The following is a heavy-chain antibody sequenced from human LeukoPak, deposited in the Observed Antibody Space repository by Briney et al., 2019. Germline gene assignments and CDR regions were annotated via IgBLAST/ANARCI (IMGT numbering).Heavy chain of an antibody. V-gene: IGHV3-30*02. CDR1: GFSFRNYG. D-gene: IGHD4/OR15-4a*01. CDR3: ARGRLVLSGYYFDY. J-gene: IGHJ4*02. Sequence: GGSLRLSCVASGFSFRNYGMHWVRQAPGKGLEWVTFIRSDSSYKYYADSVKGRFTTSRDNSKNTLYLQMVGLRAEDTAMYYCARGRLVLSGYYFDYWGQGTLVTVSS. CDR2: IRSDSSYK.